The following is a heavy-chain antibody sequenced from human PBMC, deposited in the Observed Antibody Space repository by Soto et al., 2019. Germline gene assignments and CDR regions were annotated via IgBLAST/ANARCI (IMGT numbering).Heavy chain of an antibody. V-gene: IGHV3-7*05. J-gene: IGHJ4*02. CDR1: GLSIRSYW. Sequence: EVHLVESGGGLVQPGGSLRLSCAVSGLSIRSYWMTWVRQVPGKGLEWVANIKEDGSEKYYVDSVKGRFTISRDNAKNSLFLQMNSLRAEDTAMYYCTKQTYYDFWSGREWGQGTLVTVSS. CDR3: TKQTYYDFWSGRE. CDR2: IKEDGSEK. D-gene: IGHD3-3*01.